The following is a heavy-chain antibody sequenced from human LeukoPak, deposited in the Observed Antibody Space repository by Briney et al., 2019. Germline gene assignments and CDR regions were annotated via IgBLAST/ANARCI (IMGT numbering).Heavy chain of an antibody. CDR3: AREKYCTPTDCLHGRFYFEY. Sequence: PGGSLRLSCATSGFPFSTYSMHWVRQAPGKGLEWVAVLSSDGSNENYADSVKGRFTVSRDNSKGTLSLQMNTLRLEDTAVYYCAREKYCTPTDCLHGRFYFEYWGQGALVTVSS. D-gene: IGHD2-8*01. V-gene: IGHV3-30*04. CDR1: GFPFSTYS. CDR2: LSSDGSNE. J-gene: IGHJ4*02.